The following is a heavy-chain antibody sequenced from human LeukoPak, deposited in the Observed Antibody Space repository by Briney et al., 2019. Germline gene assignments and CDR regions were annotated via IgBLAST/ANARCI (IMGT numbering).Heavy chain of an antibody. J-gene: IGHJ5*02. Sequence: SETLSLTCAVSGYSISSGYYWGWIRQPPGKGLEWIGSIYHSGSTYYNPSLKSRVTISVDTSKNQFSLKLSSVTAADTAVYYCARGSDYGDYESNWFDPWGQETLVTVSS. CDR1: GYSISSGYY. CDR2: IYHSGST. CDR3: ARGSDYGDYESNWFDP. D-gene: IGHD4-17*01. V-gene: IGHV4-38-2*01.